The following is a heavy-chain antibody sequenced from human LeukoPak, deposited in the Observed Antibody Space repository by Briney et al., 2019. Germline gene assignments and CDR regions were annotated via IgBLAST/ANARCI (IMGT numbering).Heavy chain of an antibody. CDR3: ARGHRGYSGYDPKYYYGMDV. CDR1: GGSISSHY. D-gene: IGHD5-12*01. J-gene: IGHJ6*02. CDR2: IYTSGST. V-gene: IGHV4-4*07. Sequence: SETLSLTCTVSGGSISSHYWSWIRQPAGKGLEWIGRIYTSGSTNYNPSLKSRVTMSVDTSKNQFSLKLSSVTAADTAVYYCARGHRGYSGYDPKYYYGMDVWGQGTTVTVSS.